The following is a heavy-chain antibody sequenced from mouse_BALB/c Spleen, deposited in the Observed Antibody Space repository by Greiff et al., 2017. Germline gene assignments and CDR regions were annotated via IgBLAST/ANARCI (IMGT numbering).Heavy chain of an antibody. V-gene: IGHV1-4*01. CDR2: IIPSSGYT. CDR3: DRRVRDSYDGAMDY. J-gene: IGHJ4*01. D-gene: IGHD2-12*01. Sequence: QVQLQQSGAELASPGASVKMSFKASGYTFTSYTMHWVTQRPGQGMEWIGYIIPSSGYTNYNPKSKDKATLTADKSSSTAYMQLSSLTSEDSAVYYCDRRVRDSYDGAMDYWGKGTSVTGSS. CDR1: GYTFTSYT.